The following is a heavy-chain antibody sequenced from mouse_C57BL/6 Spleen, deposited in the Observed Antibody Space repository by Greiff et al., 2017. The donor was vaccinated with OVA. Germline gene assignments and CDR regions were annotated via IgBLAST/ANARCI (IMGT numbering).Heavy chain of an antibody. J-gene: IGHJ2*01. CDR2: IDPSDSYT. Sequence: VQLQQPGAELVKPGASVKLSCKASGYTFTSYWMQWVKQRPGQGLEWIGEIDPSDSYTNYNQKFKGKATLTVDTSSSTAYMQLSSLSSEDAAVYYCARGDGNYGYWGQGTTLTVSS. CDR3: ARGDGNYGY. D-gene: IGHD2-1*01. CDR1: GYTFTSYW. V-gene: IGHV1-50*01.